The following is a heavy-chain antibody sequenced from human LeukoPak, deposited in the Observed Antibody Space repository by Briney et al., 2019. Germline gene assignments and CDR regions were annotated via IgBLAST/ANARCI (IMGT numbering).Heavy chain of an antibody. Sequence: QPGGSLRLSCAASGFTFSSYSMNWVRQAPGKGLEWVSYISSSSSTIYYADSVKGRFTISRDNAKNSLYLQMNSLRAEDTAVYYCARDLGSGSYSGAFDYWGQGTLVTVSS. J-gene: IGHJ4*02. V-gene: IGHV3-48*01. CDR1: GFTFSSYS. CDR2: ISSSSSTI. D-gene: IGHD1-26*01. CDR3: ARDLGSGSYSGAFDY.